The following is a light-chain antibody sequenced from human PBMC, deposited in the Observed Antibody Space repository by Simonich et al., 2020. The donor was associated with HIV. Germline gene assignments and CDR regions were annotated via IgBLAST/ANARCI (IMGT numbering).Light chain of an antibody. V-gene: IGLV2-14*03. Sequence: QSALTQPASVSGSPGQSITISCTGTSSDVGVYNYVSWYQKHPGKAPKTMIYDVSHRPSGVSIRFSGSKSGNTASLTISGLQAEDEADYYCSSYTTSNTWVFGGGTKLTVL. CDR1: SSDVGVYNY. CDR2: DVS. J-gene: IGLJ3*02. CDR3: SSYTTSNTWV.